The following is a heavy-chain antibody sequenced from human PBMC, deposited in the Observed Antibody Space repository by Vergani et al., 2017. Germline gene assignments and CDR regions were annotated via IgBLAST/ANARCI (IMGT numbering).Heavy chain of an antibody. CDR2: IYYSGST. CDR1: GGSISSYY. J-gene: IGHJ4*02. CDR3: ARDLSNVGGSYYYFDY. D-gene: IGHD1-26*01. V-gene: IGHV4-59*01. Sequence: QVQLQESGPGLVKPSETLSLTCTVSGGSISSYYWSWIRQPPGKGLEWIGYIYYSGSTNYNPSLKSRVTISVDTSKNQFSLKLSSVTAADTAVYYCARDLSNVGGSYYYFDYWVQGTLVTVSS.